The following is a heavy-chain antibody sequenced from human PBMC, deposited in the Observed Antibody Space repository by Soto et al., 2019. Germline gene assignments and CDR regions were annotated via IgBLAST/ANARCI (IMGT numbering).Heavy chain of an antibody. CDR2: ISGGGGVK. D-gene: IGHD3-22*01. V-gene: IGHV3-23*01. J-gene: IGHJ4*02. CDR3: AKAVHHDSSGGLEH. Sequence: GGSLRLSCTTSGFTFDNFAMSCVRQAPWRGLEWFSAISGGGGVKYYEDSVKGRFIISRDNSKNTVYLQVNGLRPDDTAVYYCAKAVHHDSSGGLEHWGPGTLVTVSS. CDR1: GFTFDNFA.